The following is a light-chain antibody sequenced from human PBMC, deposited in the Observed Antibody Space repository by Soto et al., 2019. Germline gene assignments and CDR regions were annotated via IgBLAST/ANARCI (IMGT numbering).Light chain of an antibody. V-gene: IGKV3-20*01. CDR3: QQYGSSQT. J-gene: IGKJ1*01. CDR1: QTVSSSY. Sequence: EIVLTQSPGTLSLSPGERATLSCRASQTVSSSYLAWYQQKPGQAPRLLIYAASSRATGIPDRFSGSGSGTDFTLTIGRLEPEDFAVYYCQQYGSSQTLGQGTKVDIK. CDR2: AAS.